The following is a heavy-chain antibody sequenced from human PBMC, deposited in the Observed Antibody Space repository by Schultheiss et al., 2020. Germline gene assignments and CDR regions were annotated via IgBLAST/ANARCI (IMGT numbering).Heavy chain of an antibody. J-gene: IGHJ3*02. CDR3: ARGHVSSSSPRSYAFDI. Sequence: GGSLRLSCAASGFTFSSYAMHWVRQAPGKGLEWVAVISYDGSNKYYADSVKGRFTISRDNSKNTLYLQMNSLRAEDTAVYYCARGHVSSSSPRSYAFDIWGQGTMVTVSS. CDR1: GFTFSSYA. D-gene: IGHD6-6*01. CDR2: ISYDGSNK. V-gene: IGHV3-30*01.